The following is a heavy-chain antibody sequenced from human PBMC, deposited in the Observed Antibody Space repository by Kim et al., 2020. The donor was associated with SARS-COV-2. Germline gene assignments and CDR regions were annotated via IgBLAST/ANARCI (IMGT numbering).Heavy chain of an antibody. CDR3: VRGNYYAFDN. D-gene: IGHD3-16*01. V-gene: IGHV1-2*02. J-gene: IGHJ4*02. Sequence: AIKYAQNFQGRVTMTEDTSTDTAYMEWSRLRSDDTALYYCVRGNYYAFDNWGQGTLVTVSS. CDR2: AI.